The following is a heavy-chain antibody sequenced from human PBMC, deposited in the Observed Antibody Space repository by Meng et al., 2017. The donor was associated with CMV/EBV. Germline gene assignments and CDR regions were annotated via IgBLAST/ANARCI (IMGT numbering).Heavy chain of an antibody. V-gene: IGHV3-9*01. CDR1: GFTFDDYA. J-gene: IGHJ6*02. Sequence: GGSLRLSCAASGFTFDDYAMHWVRPAPGKGLEWVSGISWNSGSIGYADSVKGRFTISRDNAKNSLYLQMNSLRAEDTALYYCAKDIPTRAAAGTISTDLGYYGMDVWGQGTTVTVSS. CDR3: AKDIPTRAAAGTISTDLGYYGMDV. D-gene: IGHD6-13*01. CDR2: ISWNSGSI.